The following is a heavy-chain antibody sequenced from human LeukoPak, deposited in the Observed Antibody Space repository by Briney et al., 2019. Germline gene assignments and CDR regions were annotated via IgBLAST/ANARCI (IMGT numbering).Heavy chain of an antibody. CDR3: ARVPPPGFGELFTYYFDY. D-gene: IGHD3-10*01. J-gene: IGHJ4*02. V-gene: IGHV1-18*01. Sequence: GASVTVSCKASGYTFTSYGMSWVRQAPGKGLEWMGWISAYNGNTNYAQKLQGRVTMTTDTSTSTAYMELRSLGSDDTAVYYCARVPPPGFGELFTYYFDYWGQGTLVTVSS. CDR2: ISAYNGNT. CDR1: GYTFTSYG.